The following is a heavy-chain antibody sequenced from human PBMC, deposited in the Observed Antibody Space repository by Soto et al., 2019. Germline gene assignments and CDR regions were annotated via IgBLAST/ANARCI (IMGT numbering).Heavy chain of an antibody. J-gene: IGHJ4*02. D-gene: IGHD2-15*01. V-gene: IGHV3-30*18. CDR2: ISYDGSNK. CDR3: AKGISCQTYLDY. CDR1: GFTFSSYG. Sequence: QVQLVESGGGVVQPGRSLRLSCAASGFTFSSYGMHWVRQAPGKGLEWVAVISYDGSNKYYADSVKGRFTISRDNSKNTLYLQMNSLRAEYTAVYYCAKGISCQTYLDYWGQGTLGTVSS.